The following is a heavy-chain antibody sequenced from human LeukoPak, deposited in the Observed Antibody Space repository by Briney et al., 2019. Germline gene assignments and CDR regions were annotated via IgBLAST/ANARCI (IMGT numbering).Heavy chain of an antibody. D-gene: IGHD6-13*01. CDR2: INHRGST. V-gene: IGHV4-34*01. CDR3: ARVEKKSSSWYGQGLNWFAP. Sequence: GSLRLSCAASGFTFSSYEMNWVRQAPGKGLEWIGEINHRGSTNYNPSLKRRVTISVDTSKNQFSLKLTSVTAADTAVYYCARVEKKSSSWYGQGLNWFAPWGQGTLVTVSS. J-gene: IGHJ5*02. CDR1: GFTFSSYE.